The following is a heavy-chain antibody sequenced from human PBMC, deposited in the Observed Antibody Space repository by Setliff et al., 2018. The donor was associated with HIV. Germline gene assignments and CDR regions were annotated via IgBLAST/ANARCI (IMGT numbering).Heavy chain of an antibody. CDR3: ARNPRIAVAGTDYYYYMDV. D-gene: IGHD6-19*01. Sequence: ASETLSLTCTVSGGSISSGSYYWNWIRQPAGKGLEWIGHIYTSGSTNYNPSLKSRVTISVDTSKNQFSLKLSSVTAADTAVYYCARNPRIAVAGTDYYYYMDVWGKGTTVTVSS. CDR2: IYTSGST. V-gene: IGHV4-61*09. J-gene: IGHJ6*03. CDR1: GGSISSGSYY.